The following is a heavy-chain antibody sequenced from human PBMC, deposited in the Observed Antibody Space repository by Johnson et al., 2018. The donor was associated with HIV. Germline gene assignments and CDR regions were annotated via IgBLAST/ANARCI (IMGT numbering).Heavy chain of an antibody. V-gene: IGHV3-30*03. CDR3: ARPSVVTTLTTTPWAFDI. CDR2: VSYDGSNK. Sequence: QVQLVESGGGVVQPGRSLRLSSAASGFTFSSYGMHWVRQAPGKGLEWVAVVSYDGSNKYYADSVKGRFTISRDNSKNTLYLQMNSLRAEDTAVYYCARPSVVTTLTTTPWAFDIWGQGTMVTVSS. CDR1: GFTFSSYG. J-gene: IGHJ3*02. D-gene: IGHD4-17*01.